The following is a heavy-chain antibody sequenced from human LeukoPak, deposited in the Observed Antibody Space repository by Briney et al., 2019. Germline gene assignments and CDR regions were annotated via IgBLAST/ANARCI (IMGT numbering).Heavy chain of an antibody. CDR3: ARVDTAMVTFSWNYYYYMDV. Sequence: PSETLSLTCTVSGYSISSGYYWGWIRQPPGMGLEWIGSIYHSGSTYYNPSLKSRVTISVDTSKNQFSLKLSSVTAADTAVYYCARVDTAMVTFSWNYYYYMDVWGKGTTVTVSS. CDR2: IYHSGST. CDR1: GYSISSGYY. V-gene: IGHV4-38-2*02. J-gene: IGHJ6*03. D-gene: IGHD5-18*01.